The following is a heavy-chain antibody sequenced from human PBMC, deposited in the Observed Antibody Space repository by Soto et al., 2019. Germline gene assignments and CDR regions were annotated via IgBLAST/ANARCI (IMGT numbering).Heavy chain of an antibody. V-gene: IGHV3-30*18. D-gene: IGHD6-19*01. CDR1: GFTFSDYA. J-gene: IGHJ4*02. Sequence: VQLVESGGGVVQPGRSLRLSCAASGFTFSDYAMHWVRQAPGKGLEWVAVVSHDGRNTHYADSVKGRFTISRDSSENTVSLEMTSLRAEDTAGYYCAKGGRQWLVTSDFNYWGQEALVTVSS. CDR2: VSHDGRNT. CDR3: AKGGRQWLVTSDFNY.